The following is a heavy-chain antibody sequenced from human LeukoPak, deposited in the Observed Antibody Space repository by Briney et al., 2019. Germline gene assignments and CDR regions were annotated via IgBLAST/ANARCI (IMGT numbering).Heavy chain of an antibody. CDR1: GFTFNNYW. CDR2: ISTDGSRT. Sequence: PGGSLRLSCAASGFTFNNYWMHWVRQAPGRGLVWVSRISTDGSRTNYADSVKGRFTISRDNAKNTVYLQMNSLRAEDTAVYYCARGVFAGDLLTGYWYFDLWGRGTLVTVSS. D-gene: IGHD1-20*01. CDR3: ARGVFAGDLLTGYWYFDL. V-gene: IGHV3-74*01. J-gene: IGHJ2*01.